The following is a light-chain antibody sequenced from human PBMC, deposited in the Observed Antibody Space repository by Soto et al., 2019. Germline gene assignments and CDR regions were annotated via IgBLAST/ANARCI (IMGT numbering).Light chain of an antibody. CDR3: QSYDSSTVV. V-gene: IGLV6-57*04. J-gene: IGLJ2*01. CDR1: SGSIASNY. Sequence: NFMLTQPHSVSESPGKTVTISCTRSSGSIASNYVQWYRQRPGSVPTTVIYEGNQRPPGVPDRFSGSTDGSSNSASLTISGLQTEDEADYYCQSYDSSTVVFGGGTQLTVL. CDR2: EGN.